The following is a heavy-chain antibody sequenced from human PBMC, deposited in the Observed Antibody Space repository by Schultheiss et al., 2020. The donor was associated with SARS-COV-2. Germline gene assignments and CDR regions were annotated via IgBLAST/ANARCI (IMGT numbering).Heavy chain of an antibody. V-gene: IGHV3-23*01. CDR1: GFTFSSYA. D-gene: IGHD6-13*01. CDR3: ARVGESSSWGYFDY. Sequence: GESLKISCAASGFTFSSYAMSWVRQAPGKGLEWVSAISGSGGSTYYADSVKGRFTISRDNSKNTLYLQMNSLRAEDTAVYYCARVGESSSWGYFDYWGQGTLVTVSS. CDR2: ISGSGGST. J-gene: IGHJ4*02.